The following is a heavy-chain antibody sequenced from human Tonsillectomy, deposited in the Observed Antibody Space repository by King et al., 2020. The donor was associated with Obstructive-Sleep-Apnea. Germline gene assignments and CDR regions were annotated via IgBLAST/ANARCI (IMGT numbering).Heavy chain of an antibody. D-gene: IGHD6-13*01. CDR1: GFTFSSYG. CDR3: AKQIVNRQRLVRGFDY. V-gene: IGHV3-30*02. Sequence: VQLVESGGGVVQPVRSLRLSCAASGFTFSSYGMHWVRQAPGKGLEWVAFIWYDGSNKYYADSVKGRFTISRDNSKNALYLQMNSLRAEDTAVYYCAKQIVNRQRLVRGFDYWGQGTLVTVSS. CDR2: IWYDGSNK. J-gene: IGHJ4*02.